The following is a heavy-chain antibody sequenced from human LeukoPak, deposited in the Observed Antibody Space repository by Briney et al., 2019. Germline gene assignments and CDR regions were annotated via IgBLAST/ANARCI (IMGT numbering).Heavy chain of an antibody. CDR2: IKQDGSEK. J-gene: IGHJ3*02. CDR3: ARVSTTYYDILTGYGAFDI. V-gene: IGHV3-7*01. CDR1: GFTFSSYW. D-gene: IGHD3-9*01. Sequence: GGPLRLSCAASGFTFSSYWMSWVRQAPGKGLEWVANIKQDGSEKYYVDSVKGRFTISRDNAKNSLYLQMNSLRAEDTAVYYCARVSTTYYDILTGYGAFDIWGQGTMVTVSS.